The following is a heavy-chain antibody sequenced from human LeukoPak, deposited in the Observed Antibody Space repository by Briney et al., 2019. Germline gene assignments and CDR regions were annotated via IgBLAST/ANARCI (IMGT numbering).Heavy chain of an antibody. CDR1: GGSFSGYY. D-gene: IGHD5-12*01. CDR2: INHSGST. V-gene: IGHV4-34*01. CDR3: ARATPTYGGYDY. J-gene: IGHJ4*02. Sequence: SETLSLTCAVYGGSFSGYYWSWIRQPPGKGLEWIGEINHSGSTNYNPSLKSRVTISVDTSKNQFSLKLSSVTAADTAVYYCARATPTYGGYDYWGQGTLVTVSS.